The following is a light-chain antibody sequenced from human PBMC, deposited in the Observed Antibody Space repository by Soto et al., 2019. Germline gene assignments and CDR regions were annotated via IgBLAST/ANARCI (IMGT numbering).Light chain of an antibody. V-gene: IGKV3-20*01. CDR3: QQYGISPPT. Sequence: ILSKQRAITLSVSPGDSTSPSCRASQSVSSSYLAWYQQKPGQAPRLLIYGASSRATGIPDRFSGSGSGTDFTLTIIRVEPEDFAVYYCQQYGISPPTFGVGTKVDIK. CDR1: QSVSSSY. J-gene: IGKJ3*01. CDR2: GAS.